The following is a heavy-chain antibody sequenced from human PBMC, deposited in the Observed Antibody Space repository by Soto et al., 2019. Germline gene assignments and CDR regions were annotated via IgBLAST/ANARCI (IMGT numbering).Heavy chain of an antibody. D-gene: IGHD6-13*01. V-gene: IGHV1-18*01. J-gene: IGHJ3*02. CDR2: ISAYNGNT. Sequence: QVQLVQSGAEVKKPGASVKVSCKASGYTFTTYGINWVRQAPGQGLEWLGWISAYNGNTNYAQKLQGRVTMTTDTYTSTAYMELRDLLSDDTAVYFCARELPPRVYDAFDMWGQGTVLTVSS. CDR3: ARELPPRVYDAFDM. CDR1: GYTFTTYG.